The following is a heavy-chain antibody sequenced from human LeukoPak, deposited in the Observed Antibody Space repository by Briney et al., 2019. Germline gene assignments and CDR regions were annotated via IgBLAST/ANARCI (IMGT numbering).Heavy chain of an antibody. CDR3: ARIGDIVVVPTYYYYYGMDV. CDR2: ISAYNGNT. J-gene: IGHJ6*02. D-gene: IGHD2-2*01. V-gene: IGHV1-18*01. CDR1: GYTFTSYG. Sequence: ASVKVSCKASGYTFTSYGISWVRQAPGQGLEWMGWISAYNGNTKYVQKLQGRVTMTTDTSTSTAYMELRSLRSDDTAVYYCARIGDIVVVPTYYYYYGMDVWGQGTTVTVSS.